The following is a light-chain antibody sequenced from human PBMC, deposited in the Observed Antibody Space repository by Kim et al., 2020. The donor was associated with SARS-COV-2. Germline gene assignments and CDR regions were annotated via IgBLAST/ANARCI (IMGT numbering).Light chain of an antibody. Sequence: KTVHHSCTRISGSVDIKDIQCYQQRPDSGPPMVIDDDQQRHSGFQDRFSASIDSSANSASLTISGLQTEDEADYYCQSYDSSTEGFGGGTQLTVL. J-gene: IGLJ2*01. CDR3: QSYDSSTEG. V-gene: IGLV6-57*03. CDR1: SGSVDIKD. CDR2: DDQ.